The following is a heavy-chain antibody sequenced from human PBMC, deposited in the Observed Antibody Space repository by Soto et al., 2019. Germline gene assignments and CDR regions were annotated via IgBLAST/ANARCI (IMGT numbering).Heavy chain of an antibody. CDR3: ASYDSSTKAGDY. CDR1: GGSISSGDYY. V-gene: IGHV4-30-4*01. J-gene: IGHJ4*02. D-gene: IGHD3-22*01. CDR2: IYYSGST. Sequence: SETLSLTCTVSGGSISSGDYYWSWIRQPPGKGLEWIGYIYYSGSTYYNPSLKSRVTISVDTSKNQFSLKLSSVTAADTAVYYCASYDSSTKAGDYWGQGTLVTVSS.